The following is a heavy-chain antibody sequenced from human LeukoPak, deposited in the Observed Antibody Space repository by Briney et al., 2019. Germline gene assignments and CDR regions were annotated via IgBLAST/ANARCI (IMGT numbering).Heavy chain of an antibody. CDR3: ARVRDCSSTSCYSQPFDY. Sequence: SETLSLTCTVSGGSINGYYWSWIRQPPEKGLEWIGYIYYRGSTNYNPSLKSRVTISVDTSKNQFSLKLSSVTAADTAVYYCARVRDCSSTSCYSQPFDYWGQGTLVTVSS. V-gene: IGHV4-59*01. CDR2: IYYRGST. CDR1: GGSINGYY. D-gene: IGHD2-2*02. J-gene: IGHJ4*02.